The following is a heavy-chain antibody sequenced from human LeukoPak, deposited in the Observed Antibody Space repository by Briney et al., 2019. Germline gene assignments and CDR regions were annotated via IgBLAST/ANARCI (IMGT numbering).Heavy chain of an antibody. J-gene: IGHJ4*02. V-gene: IGHV4-38-2*02. CDR3: ARGPSSGWSYFDY. D-gene: IGHD6-19*01. CDR2: IYHSGST. Sequence: SETLSLTCTVSGYSISSGYYWGWIRQPPGKGLEWIGSIYHSGSTYYNPSLKSRVTISVDTSKNQFSLKLSSVTAADTAVYYCARGPSSGWSYFDYWGQGTLVTASS. CDR1: GYSISSGYY.